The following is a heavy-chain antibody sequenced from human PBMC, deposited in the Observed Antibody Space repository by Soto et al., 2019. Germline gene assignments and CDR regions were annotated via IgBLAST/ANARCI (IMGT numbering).Heavy chain of an antibody. V-gene: IGHV3-66*01. CDR2: IYSGGSQ. Sequence: GSLRLSCSASGFTVSSYYMSWVRQAPGQGLEWVSVIYSGGSQYYADSVKGRFTISRDNSKNTLYLQMNSLRAEDTAVYYCARERVDTAMVVRYYYYYMDVWGKGTTVTVSS. J-gene: IGHJ6*03. CDR1: GFTVSSYY. D-gene: IGHD5-18*01. CDR3: ARERVDTAMVVRYYYYYMDV.